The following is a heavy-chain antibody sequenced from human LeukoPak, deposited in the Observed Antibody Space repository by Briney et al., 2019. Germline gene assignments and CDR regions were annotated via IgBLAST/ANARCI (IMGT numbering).Heavy chain of an antibody. CDR1: GFTFSNYA. D-gene: IGHD3-16*02. J-gene: IGHJ4*02. Sequence: GGSLRLSCAASGFTFSNYAMSWVRQAPGKGPEWISSVTDRGVSTYYADSVKGRFTISRDNSKNTVYLQMNSLRTDDTAVYYCGGGYTVSHHDYWGQGTLVTVPS. CDR2: VTDRGVST. V-gene: IGHV3-23*01. CDR3: GGGYTVSHHDY.